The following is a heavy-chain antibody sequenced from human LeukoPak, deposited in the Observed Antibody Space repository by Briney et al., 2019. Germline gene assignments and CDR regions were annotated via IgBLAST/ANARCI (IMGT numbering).Heavy chain of an antibody. J-gene: IGHJ4*02. CDR3: AREPLIAYCGGDCYSPPYYFDY. V-gene: IGHV4-39*07. CDR2: IYYSGST. Sequence: GSLRLSCAASGFTVSSNYMSWVRQAPGKGLEWIGSIYYSGSTYYNPSLKSRVTISVDTSKNQFSLKLSSVTAADTAVYYCAREPLIAYCGGDCYSPPYYFDYWGQGTLVTVSS. D-gene: IGHD2-21*02. CDR1: GFTVSSNY.